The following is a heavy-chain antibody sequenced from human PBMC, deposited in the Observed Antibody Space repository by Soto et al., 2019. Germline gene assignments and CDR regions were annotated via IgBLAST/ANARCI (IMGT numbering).Heavy chain of an antibody. CDR3: ARDRGSNPITQSADFDY. J-gene: IGHJ4*02. CDR1: CGTFSSYA. Sequence: GASVKVSFKASCGTFSSYAISWVRQAPGQGLEWMGGIIPIFGTANYAQKFQGRVTITADESTSTAYMELSSLRSEDTAVYYCARDRGSNPITQSADFDYWAQGTLVTVSS. V-gene: IGHV1-69*13. D-gene: IGHD2-15*01. CDR2: IIPIFGTA.